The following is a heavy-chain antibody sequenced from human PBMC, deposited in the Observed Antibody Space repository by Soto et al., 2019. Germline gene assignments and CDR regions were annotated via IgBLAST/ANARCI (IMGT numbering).Heavy chain of an antibody. D-gene: IGHD6-19*01. Sequence: EVQLVETGGGLIQPGGSLRLSCAASGFTVSSNYMSWVRQAPGKGLEWVSVIYSGGSTYYADSVKGRFTISRENSKNTLYLQMNSLRAEDTAVYYCARDLIAVAGNVEYFQHWGQGTLVTVSS. J-gene: IGHJ1*01. CDR3: ARDLIAVAGNVEYFQH. CDR1: GFTVSSNY. CDR2: IYSGGST. V-gene: IGHV3-53*02.